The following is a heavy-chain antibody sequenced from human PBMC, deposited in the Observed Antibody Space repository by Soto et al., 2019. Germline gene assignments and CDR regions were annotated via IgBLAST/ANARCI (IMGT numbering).Heavy chain of an antibody. J-gene: IGHJ4*02. CDR3: ARQNYAGYGGYDSAFDT. D-gene: IGHD5-12*01. V-gene: IGHV5-51*01. CDR2: IYPGDSDV. Sequence: EVQLVQSGAEVKKPGESLKISCQGSGYTFTTYWVGWVRQRPGKGLDWMGNIYPGDSDVKYSPSFQGQVTNSVDKSISTAYLQWNSLKASDTAVYYCARQNYAGYGGYDSAFDTWGQGTLVTVSS. CDR1: GYTFTTYW.